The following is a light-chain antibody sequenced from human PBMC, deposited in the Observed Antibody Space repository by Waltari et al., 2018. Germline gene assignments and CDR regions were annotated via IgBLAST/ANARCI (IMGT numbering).Light chain of an antibody. V-gene: IGKV1-9*01. CDR3: QQLNSYPPT. Sequence: QLTQSPSSLSASVGDRVTITCPASQGISSFLAWYQQKAGKAPKLLIYAASTLQSGVPSRFSGSGSGTDFTLTISSLQPEDFATYYCQQLNSYPPTFGGGTKVEIK. CDR1: QGISSF. CDR2: AAS. J-gene: IGKJ4*01.